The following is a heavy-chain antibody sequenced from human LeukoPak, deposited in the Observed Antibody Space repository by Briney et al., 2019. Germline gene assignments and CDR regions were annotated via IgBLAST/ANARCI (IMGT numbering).Heavy chain of an antibody. D-gene: IGHD3-3*01. CDR2: ITPNSGGT. J-gene: IGHJ3*02. CDR1: GYTFTGYY. V-gene: IGHV1-2*02. Sequence: ASVKVSCKASGYTFTGYYMHWVRQAPGQGLEWMGWITPNSGGTNYAQKFQGRVTMTRDTSISTAYMELSRLRSDDTAVYYCARDRMGYDFWSGYYGTNAFDTWGQGTMVTVSS. CDR3: ARDRMGYDFWSGYYGTNAFDT.